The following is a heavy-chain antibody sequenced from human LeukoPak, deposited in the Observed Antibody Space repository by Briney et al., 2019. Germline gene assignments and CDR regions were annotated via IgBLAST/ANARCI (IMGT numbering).Heavy chain of an antibody. CDR2: IIPILVIA. D-gene: IGHD6-13*01. V-gene: IGHV1-69*04. Sequence: SVNLSCKASRPTYSSYAISPGRQAPGQRLECMGRIIPILVIANYAQKFQSRVTITADKSTSTDYMELSSLRSEDTDVYYCASPIAAAGTPDAFDIWGQGTMVTVSS. CDR1: RPTYSSYA. J-gene: IGHJ3*02. CDR3: ASPIAAAGTPDAFDI.